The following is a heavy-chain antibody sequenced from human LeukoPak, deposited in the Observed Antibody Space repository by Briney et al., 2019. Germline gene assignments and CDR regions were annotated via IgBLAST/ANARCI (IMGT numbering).Heavy chain of an antibody. Sequence: GASVKVSCKASGYTFSSYAVQWVRQAPGQRLEWMGWINAGNGDTKYSQKFQGRVTITRDTSASTAYMELSSLRSEDTAVYYCAGGTIVGATGDWGQGTLVTVSS. D-gene: IGHD1-26*01. CDR1: GYTFSSYA. J-gene: IGHJ4*02. CDR3: AGGTIVGATGD. CDR2: INAGNGDT. V-gene: IGHV1-3*01.